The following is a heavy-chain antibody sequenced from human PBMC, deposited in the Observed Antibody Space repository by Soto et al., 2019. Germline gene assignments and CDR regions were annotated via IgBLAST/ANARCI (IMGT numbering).Heavy chain of an antibody. V-gene: IGHV1-69*13. Sequence: SVKVSCKASGGTFSSYAISWVRQAPGQGLEWMGGIIPIFGTANYAQKFQGRVTITADESTSTAYMELSSLRSEDTAVYYCAIASVPTRDYYYYGMDVWGQGTTVTVSS. CDR3: AIASVPTRDYYYYGMDV. CDR2: IIPIFGTA. J-gene: IGHJ6*02. CDR1: GGTFSSYA.